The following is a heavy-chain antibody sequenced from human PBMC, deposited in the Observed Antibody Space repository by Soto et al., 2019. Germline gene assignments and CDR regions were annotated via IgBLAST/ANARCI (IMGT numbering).Heavy chain of an antibody. J-gene: IGHJ5*02. V-gene: IGHV1-3*01. D-gene: IGHD3-22*01. CDR1: GYTFTSYA. Sequence: QVQLVQSGAGVKKPGASVKVSCKASGYTFTSYAMHWVRQAPGQSLEWMGRVNAGNGNTKDSQKFQGRVTITRETTESTAYMELSSLRSEDTGVYYCGRWVGSSGYYYWFDPWGQGTLVTVTS. CDR3: GRWVGSSGYYYWFDP. CDR2: VNAGNGNT.